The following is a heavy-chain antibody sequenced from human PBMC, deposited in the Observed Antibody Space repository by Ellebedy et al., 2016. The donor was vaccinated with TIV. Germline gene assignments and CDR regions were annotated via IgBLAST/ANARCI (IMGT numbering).Heavy chain of an antibody. J-gene: IGHJ4*02. CDR3: ARAPPTKIAAAGPFDY. V-gene: IGHV1-69*04. Sequence: AASVKVSCKASGGTFSNYAINWVRQAPGQGLEWMGRIIPILGITDYTQNFQGRVTFTADKSTSTAYMELSSLRSDDTAVYYCARAPPTKIAAAGPFDYWGQGTLVTVSS. D-gene: IGHD6-13*01. CDR2: IIPILGIT. CDR1: GGTFSNYA.